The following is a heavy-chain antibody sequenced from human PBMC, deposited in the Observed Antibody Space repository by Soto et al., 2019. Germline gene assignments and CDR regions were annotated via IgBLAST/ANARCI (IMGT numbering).Heavy chain of an antibody. CDR3: ARDGSGLGIDLDY. CDR1: GFTFSSYW. V-gene: IGHV3-74*01. CDR2: INSDESST. D-gene: IGHD3-16*01. Sequence: PGGSLRLSCAASGFTFSSYWMHWVRQAPGKGLVWVSRINSDESSTSYADSVKGRFTISRDNAKNTLYLQMNSLRAEDTAVYYSARDGSGLGIDLDYWGQGALVTVSS. J-gene: IGHJ4*02.